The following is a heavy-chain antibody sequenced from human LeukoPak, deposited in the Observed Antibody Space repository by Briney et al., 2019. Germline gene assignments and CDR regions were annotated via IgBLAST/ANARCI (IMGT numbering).Heavy chain of an antibody. CDR1: GFTFSSYS. CDR3: ARDDRYFPEVTNTGTFDY. Sequence: GGSLRLSCAASGFTFSSYSMNWVRQAPGKGLEWVSSISSSSSYIYYADSVKGRFTISRDNAKNSLYLQMNSLRAEDTAVYYCARDDRYFPEVTNTGTFDYWGQGTLVTVSS. J-gene: IGHJ4*02. V-gene: IGHV3-21*01. CDR2: ISSSSSYI. D-gene: IGHD4-17*01.